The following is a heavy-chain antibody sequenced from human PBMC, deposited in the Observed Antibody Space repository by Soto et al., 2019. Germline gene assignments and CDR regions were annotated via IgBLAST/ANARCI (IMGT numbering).Heavy chain of an antibody. V-gene: IGHV4-4*09. CDR1: GGFI. CDR2: IYNSGRY. J-gene: IGHJ5*02. D-gene: IGHD2-21*01. CDR3: ARLGAYYQSLDP. Sequence: SETLSLTCTVSGGFIWGWIRQSPEKGLEWIGYIYNSGRYNYNPSLKSRVTISMETSKSQFSLRLTSVTAADTAVYYCARLGAYYQSLDPWGPGTLVTVSS.